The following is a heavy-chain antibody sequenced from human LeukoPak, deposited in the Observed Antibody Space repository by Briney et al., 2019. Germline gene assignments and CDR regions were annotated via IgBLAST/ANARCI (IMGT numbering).Heavy chain of an antibody. CDR3: AKAYYNRTGYYGY. D-gene: IGHD3-22*01. J-gene: IGHJ4*02. CDR2: ISGSGGST. Sequence: GGSLRLSCAASGFTFSSYAMSWVRQAPGKGLEWVSTISGSGGSTYYADSVKGRFTISRDNSKNTLYLQLNSLRAEDTAVYYCAKAYYNRTGYYGYWGQGTLVTVSS. V-gene: IGHV3-23*01. CDR1: GFTFSSYA.